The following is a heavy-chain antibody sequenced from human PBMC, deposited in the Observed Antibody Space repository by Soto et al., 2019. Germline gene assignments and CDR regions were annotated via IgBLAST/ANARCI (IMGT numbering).Heavy chain of an antibody. J-gene: IGHJ5*02. D-gene: IGHD3-10*01. CDR3: ARGGFGEIRWQHNWFDP. V-gene: IGHV1-46*01. CDR2: IKPSGGST. CDR1: GYTFTNYY. Sequence: QVQLEQSGAEVKKPGASVRVSCKASGYTFTNYYIHWVRQAPGQGLEWMGVIKPSGGSTTYAQNFQGRVTMSRDSSTSTVYMELSRLRSEDTAVYYCARGGFGEIRWQHNWFDPWGQGTLVTVSS.